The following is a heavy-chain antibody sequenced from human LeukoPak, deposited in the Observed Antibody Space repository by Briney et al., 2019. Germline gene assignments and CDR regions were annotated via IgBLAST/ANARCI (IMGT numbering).Heavy chain of an antibody. Sequence: PGGSLRLSCAASGFTFSTYAMHWVRQAPGKGLEWMAAISYDGSNKYNADSVKGRFTISRDNSKNTLYLQMNSLRVEDTAVYYRARAGGQFPDYWGQGTLVTVSS. CDR2: ISYDGSNK. CDR1: GFTFSTYA. J-gene: IGHJ4*02. V-gene: IGHV3-30*04. D-gene: IGHD3-16*01. CDR3: ARAGGQFPDY.